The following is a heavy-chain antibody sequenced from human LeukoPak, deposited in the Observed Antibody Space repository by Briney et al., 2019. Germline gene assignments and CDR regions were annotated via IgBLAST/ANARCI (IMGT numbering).Heavy chain of an antibody. CDR1: GGTFSSYA. Sequence: ASVTVSCKASGGTFSSYAISWVRQAPGQGLEWMGWISAYNGNTNYAQKLQGRVTMTTDTSTSTAYMELRSLRSDDTAVYYCARDSASGWPDYWGQGTLVTVSS. V-gene: IGHV1-18*01. CDR2: ISAYNGNT. D-gene: IGHD6-19*01. J-gene: IGHJ4*02. CDR3: ARDSASGWPDY.